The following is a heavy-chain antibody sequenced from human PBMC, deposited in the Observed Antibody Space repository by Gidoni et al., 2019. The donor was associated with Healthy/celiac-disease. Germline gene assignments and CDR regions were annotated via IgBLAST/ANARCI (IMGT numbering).Heavy chain of an antibody. CDR2: ISSSSSYI. D-gene: IGHD4-17*01. V-gene: IGHV3-21*01. Sequence: APGKGLEWVSSISSSSSYIYYADSVKGRFTISRDNAKNSLYLQMNSLRAEDTAVYYCARGGDYGDYVWWYFDLWGRGTLVTVSS. CDR3: ARGGDYGDYVWWYFDL. J-gene: IGHJ2*01.